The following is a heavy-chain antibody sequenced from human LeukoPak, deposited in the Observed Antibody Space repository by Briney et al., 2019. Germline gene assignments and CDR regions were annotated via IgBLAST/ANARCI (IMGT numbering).Heavy chain of an antibody. D-gene: IGHD6-19*01. CDR2: IRYDGRNT. CDR1: GFTFSTYG. J-gene: IGHJ5*02. CDR3: ARPTLSSGWYRWFDP. V-gene: IGHV3-30*02. Sequence: PGESLRLSCTTSGFTFSTYGMHWVRQAPGKGLDWVAFIRYDGRNTYNADSVKGRFTVSRDNSRNTLYLQMNSLGTEDTAVYYCARPTLSSGWYRWFDPWGQGTLVTVSS.